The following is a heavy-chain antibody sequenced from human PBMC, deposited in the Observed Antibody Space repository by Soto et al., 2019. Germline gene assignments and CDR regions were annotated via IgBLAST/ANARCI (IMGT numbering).Heavy chain of an antibody. CDR2: IKSKTDGGTT. CDR1: GFTFSNAW. Sequence: SGGSLRLSCAASGFTFSNAWINWVRQAPGKGLEWVGRIKSKTDGGTTGYAEPVKGRFAISRDDSNNMVYLQMNSLKIEDTAVYYCTTDSYSTIIIVRFDYWGHGTLVTVSS. J-gene: IGHJ4*01. D-gene: IGHD3-22*01. CDR3: TTDSYSTIIIVRFDY. V-gene: IGHV3-15*07.